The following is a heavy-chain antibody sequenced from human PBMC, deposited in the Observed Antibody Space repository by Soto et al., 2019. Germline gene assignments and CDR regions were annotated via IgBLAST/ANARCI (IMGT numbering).Heavy chain of an antibody. D-gene: IGHD2-15*01. Sequence: KTSETLSLTCTVSGGSISIYYWSWSRQPPGKGRERIGNIYNSGSTNYNPSLKSRVTVSVYTSRNQFSLKLSSVTAADTAMYYCASLYCSGDSRYWDYWGQGTLVTVSS. CDR1: GGSISIYY. CDR3: ASLYCSGDSRYWDY. CDR2: IYNSGST. V-gene: IGHV4-59*01. J-gene: IGHJ4*02.